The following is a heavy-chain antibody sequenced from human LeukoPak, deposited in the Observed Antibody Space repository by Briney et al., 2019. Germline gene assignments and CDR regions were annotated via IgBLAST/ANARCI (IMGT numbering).Heavy chain of an antibody. Sequence: SETLSLTCAVYGGSFSGYYWSWIRQPPGKGLEWIGYIYYSGSTNYNPSLKSRVTISVDTSKNQFSLKLSSVTAADTAVYYCARRLGGNSGHFDSWGQGTPVTVSS. CDR3: ARRLGGNSGHFDS. CDR2: IYYSGST. CDR1: GGSFSGYY. D-gene: IGHD4-23*01. V-gene: IGHV4-59*01. J-gene: IGHJ4*02.